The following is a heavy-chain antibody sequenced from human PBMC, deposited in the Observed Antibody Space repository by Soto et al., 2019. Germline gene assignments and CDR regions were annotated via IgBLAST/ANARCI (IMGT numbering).Heavy chain of an antibody. J-gene: IGHJ5*02. CDR3: AHTPMPFMASWFDP. CDR1: GFSLSTSGVA. CDR2: GYWDDDK. V-gene: IGHV2-5*02. Sequence: QITLKESGPTLVKPAQTLTLTCTFSGFSLSTSGVAVGCLRQPPGKAPEWLTLGYWDDDKRYSPSLKTRLTITRDTSKSQVVLTMTNMEPVDTATYYCAHTPMPFMASWFDPWCQGIPFTASS. D-gene: IGHD2-2*01.